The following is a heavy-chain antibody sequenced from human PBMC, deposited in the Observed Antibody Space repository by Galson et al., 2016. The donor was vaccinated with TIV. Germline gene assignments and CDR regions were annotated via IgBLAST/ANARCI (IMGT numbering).Heavy chain of an antibody. V-gene: IGHV3-23*01. Sequence: SLRLSCAASGFRFINYAVSWVRQAPGKGLQWVSGMDSSGFATYTADSVKGRFTIARDNSKNKLYLQMNSLRAEDTAVYYCATDPSFTYHFDSRGYYFYYWGQGTLVTVSS. J-gene: IGHJ4*02. CDR2: MDSSGFAT. CDR1: GFRFINYA. CDR3: ATDPSFTYHFDSRGYYFYY. D-gene: IGHD3-22*01.